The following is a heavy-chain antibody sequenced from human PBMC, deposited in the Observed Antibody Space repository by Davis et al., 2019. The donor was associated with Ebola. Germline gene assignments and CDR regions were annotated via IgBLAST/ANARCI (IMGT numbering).Heavy chain of an antibody. V-gene: IGHV3-30*03. CDR1: GFSFRSYG. CDR3: ARATGTQLLFYYGMDV. D-gene: IGHD2-2*01. J-gene: IGHJ6*04. Sequence: PGGSLRLSCAVSGFSFRSYGMHWVRQAPGKGLEWVAVISFDGSHKFYGDSVKGRFTISRDNSKNTLYLQMNSLTTEDTAVYYCARATGTQLLFYYGMDVWGKGTTVTVSS. CDR2: ISFDGSHK.